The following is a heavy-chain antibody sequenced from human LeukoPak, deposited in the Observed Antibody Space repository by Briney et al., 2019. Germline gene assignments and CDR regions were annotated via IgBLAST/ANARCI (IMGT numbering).Heavy chain of an antibody. V-gene: IGHV4-59*01. D-gene: IGHD2-15*01. CDR1: GGSFSSYY. Sequence: LETLSLTCTVSGGSFSSYYWSWIRQPPGKGLEWIGYIYYSGSTNYNPSLKSRVAMSVDTSNNQFFLGLTSVTAADTALYYCARGRFELPYWGQGTLVTVSS. CDR2: IYYSGST. J-gene: IGHJ4*02. CDR3: ARGRFELPY.